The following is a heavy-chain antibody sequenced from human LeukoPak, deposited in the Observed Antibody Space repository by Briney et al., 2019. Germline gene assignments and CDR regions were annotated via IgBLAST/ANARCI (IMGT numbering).Heavy chain of an antibody. V-gene: IGHV4-59*01. Sequence: SETLSLTCTVSGGSISSYYWSWIRQPPGKGLEWIGYIYCSGSTNYNPSLKSRVTISVDTSKNQFSLKLSSVTAADTAVYYCARLLRDWFDPWGQGTLVTVSS. J-gene: IGHJ5*02. CDR2: IYCSGST. CDR3: ARLLRDWFDP. D-gene: IGHD2-15*01. CDR1: GGSISSYY.